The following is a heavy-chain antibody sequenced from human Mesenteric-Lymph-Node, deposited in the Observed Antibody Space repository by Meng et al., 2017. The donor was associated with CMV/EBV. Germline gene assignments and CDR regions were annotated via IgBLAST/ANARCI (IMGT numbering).Heavy chain of an antibody. CDR3: ARRGNYDSDYSEY. D-gene: IGHD3-22*01. Sequence: QFQLQESAHGLVKPSETLSLSCIVSGDSISNSTYYWTWIRQPPGKGLEWIGSVHHSGTTYYNPSLKGRLTISVDTSANLFSLRLTTVTAADTATYYCARRGNYDSDYSEYWGQGTLVTVSS. CDR1: GDSISNSTYY. V-gene: IGHV4-39*01. CDR2: VHHSGTT. J-gene: IGHJ4*02.